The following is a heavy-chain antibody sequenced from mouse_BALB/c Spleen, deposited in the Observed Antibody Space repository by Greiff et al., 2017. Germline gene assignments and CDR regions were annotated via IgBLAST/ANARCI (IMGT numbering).Heavy chain of an antibody. D-gene: IGHD1-1*01. Sequence: EVKLQESGGGLVKPGGSLKLSCAASGFTFSSYAMSWVRQTPEKRLEWVASISSGGSTYYPDSVKGRFTISRDNARNILYLQMSSLRSEDTAMYYCARDGSLDYWGQGTTLTVSS. V-gene: IGHV5-6-5*01. CDR1: GFTFSSYA. J-gene: IGHJ2*01. CDR3: ARDGSLDY. CDR2: ISSGGST.